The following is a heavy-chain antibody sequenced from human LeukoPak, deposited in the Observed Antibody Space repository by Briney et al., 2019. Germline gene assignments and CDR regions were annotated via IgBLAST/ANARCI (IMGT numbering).Heavy chain of an antibody. CDR2: ISGDSAYI. CDR1: GFTFSPYS. V-gene: IGHV3-21*01. CDR3: ARALLQPAAAGYRNWFDP. Sequence: GGSLRLSCAASGFTFSPYSMNWVRQAPGKGLEWVSSISGDSAYIYYADSVKGRFTISRDNAKNSLYLQMNSLRAEDTAVYYCARALLQPAAAGYRNWFDPWGQGTLVTVSS. D-gene: IGHD6-13*01. J-gene: IGHJ5*02.